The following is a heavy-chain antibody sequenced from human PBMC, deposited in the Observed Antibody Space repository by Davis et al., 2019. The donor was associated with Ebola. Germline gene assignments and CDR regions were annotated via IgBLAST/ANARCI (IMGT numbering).Heavy chain of an antibody. Sequence: MPSETLSLTCTVSGGSISSGGYYWSWIRQHPGKGLEWIGYIYYSGSTYYNPSLKSRVTISVDTSKNQFSLKLSSVTAADTAVYYCARGILVGAPSGWFDPWGQGTLVTVSS. J-gene: IGHJ5*02. D-gene: IGHD1-26*01. CDR3: ARGILVGAPSGWFDP. CDR2: IYYSGST. CDR1: GGSISSGGYY. V-gene: IGHV4-31*03.